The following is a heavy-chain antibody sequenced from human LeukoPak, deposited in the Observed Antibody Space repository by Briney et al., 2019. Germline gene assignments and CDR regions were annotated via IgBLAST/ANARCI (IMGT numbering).Heavy chain of an antibody. V-gene: IGHV1-2*06. CDR1: GYTFIGYF. Sequence: ASVKVSRKASGYTFIGYFMHWVRQAPGQGLEWMGRINPNSGGTNYAQRFQGRVTMTRDTSITTAYMELSRLRSDDTAIYYCARGGYSDSRGSSDAFDIWGQGTMVTVSS. J-gene: IGHJ3*02. CDR3: ARGGYSDSRGSSDAFDI. D-gene: IGHD3-22*01. CDR2: INPNSGGT.